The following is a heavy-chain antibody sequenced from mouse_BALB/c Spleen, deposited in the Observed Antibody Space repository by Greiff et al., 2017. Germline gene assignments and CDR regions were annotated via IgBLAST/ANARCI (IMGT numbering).Heavy chain of an antibody. D-gene: IGHD2-4*01. CDR3: TRSDYDYFDY. J-gene: IGHJ2*01. Sequence: QVQLQQPGAELVRPGASVKLSCKASGYTFTSYWINWVKQRPGQGLEWIGNIYPSDSYTNYNQKFKDKATLTVDKSSSTAYMQLSSPTSEDSAVYYCTRSDYDYFDYWGQGTTLTVSS. CDR2: IYPSDSYT. CDR1: GYTFTSYW. V-gene: IGHV1-69*02.